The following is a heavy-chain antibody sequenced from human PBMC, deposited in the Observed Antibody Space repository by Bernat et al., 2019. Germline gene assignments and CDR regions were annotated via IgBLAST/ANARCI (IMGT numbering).Heavy chain of an antibody. Sequence: EVQLVESGGGLVQPGGSLRLSCAASGFTVSSDYMSWVRQAPGKGLEWVSVISSGGSTYYADPVKGRFTMSRDNSKNTLHLQMNSLRDEDTAVYYCARDFQVGWGQGTLVTVSS. V-gene: IGHV3-66*01. J-gene: IGHJ4*02. CDR2: ISSGGST. CDR1: GFTVSSDY. CDR3: ARDFQVG.